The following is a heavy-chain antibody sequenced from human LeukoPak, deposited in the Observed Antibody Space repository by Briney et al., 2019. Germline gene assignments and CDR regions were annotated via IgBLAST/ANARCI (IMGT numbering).Heavy chain of an antibody. J-gene: IGHJ4*02. V-gene: IGHV1-69*13. CDR2: IIPIFGTA. Sequence: SVKVSCKASGGTFSSYAISWVRQAPGQGLEWMGGIIPIFGTANYAQKFQGRVTITADESTSTAYMELSSLRSEDTAVHYCARDRGYSSGWYDYWGQGTLVTVSS. CDR1: GGTFSSYA. D-gene: IGHD6-19*01. CDR3: ARDRGYSSGWYDY.